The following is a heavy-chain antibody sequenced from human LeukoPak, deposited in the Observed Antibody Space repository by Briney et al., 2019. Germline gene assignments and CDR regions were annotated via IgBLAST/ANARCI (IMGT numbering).Heavy chain of an antibody. J-gene: IGHJ6*04. CDR3: TSNRMPITMVRGGQAV. V-gene: IGHV3-73*01. Sequence: PGGSLRLSCAASGFTFSGSAMHWVRQASGKGLEWVGRIRSKANSYATAYAASVKGRFTISRDDSKNTAYLQMNSLKTEDTAVYYCTSNRMPITMVRGGQAVWGKGTTVTVSS. CDR1: GFTFSGSA. D-gene: IGHD3-10*01. CDR2: IRSKANSYAT.